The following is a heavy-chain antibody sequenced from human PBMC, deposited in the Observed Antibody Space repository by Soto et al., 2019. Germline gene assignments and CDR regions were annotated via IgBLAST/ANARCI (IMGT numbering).Heavy chain of an antibody. D-gene: IGHD3-3*01. Sequence: LKISCKGSEESFSNYWIAWVRQMPGKGLEWMWIIYPGDSVTRYSPSFQGQVTISADTSINTVYLQWSSLKASDTAMYYCAGQPNDFWSVYFRRGCFDPWGQGPLVTVSS. CDR1: EESFSNYW. CDR3: AGQPNDFWSVYFRRGCFDP. CDR2: IYPGDSVT. J-gene: IGHJ5*02. V-gene: IGHV5-51*01.